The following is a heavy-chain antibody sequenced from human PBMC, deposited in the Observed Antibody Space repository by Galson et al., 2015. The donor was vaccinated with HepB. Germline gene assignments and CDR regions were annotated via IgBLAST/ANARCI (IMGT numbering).Heavy chain of an antibody. D-gene: IGHD2-8*01. Sequence: SLRLSCAASGFTFSSHSMAWVRQAPGKGLEWVSYISASGTTTYYADSVRGRFTISRDDSKNTLYLQMDSLRPEDTAVYYCAREGGCTNGVCYGSDSWGQGTLVTVSS. CDR1: GFTFSSHS. CDR3: AREGGCTNGVCYGSDS. CDR2: ISASGTTT. V-gene: IGHV3-48*01. J-gene: IGHJ4*02.